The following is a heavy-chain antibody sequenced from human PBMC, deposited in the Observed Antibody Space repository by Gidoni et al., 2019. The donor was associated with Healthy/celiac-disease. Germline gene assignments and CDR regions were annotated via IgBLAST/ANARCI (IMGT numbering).Heavy chain of an antibody. CDR2: IYSGGST. J-gene: IGHJ4*02. CDR3: ARDSGVPPGYFDY. D-gene: IGHD2-2*01. Sequence: VQLVESGGGLIQPGGSLRLYCAASGFTVSSNYISWVRQAPGKGLEWVSVIYSGGSTYYADSVKGRFTISRDNSKNTLYLQMNSLRAEDTAVYYCARDSGVPPGYFDYWGQGTLVTVSS. CDR1: GFTVSSNY. V-gene: IGHV3-53*01.